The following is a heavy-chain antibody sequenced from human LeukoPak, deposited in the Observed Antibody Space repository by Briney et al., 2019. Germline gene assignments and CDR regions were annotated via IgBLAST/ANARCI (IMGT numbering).Heavy chain of an antibody. CDR3: ASGHCSGGSCYPGSYMDV. CDR2: IIPILGTA. Sequence: SVKVSCKASGGTFSSHAISWVRQAPGQGLEWMGGIIPILGTANYAQKFQGRVTITTDESTSTAYMELSSLRSEDTAVYYCASGHCSGGSCYPGSYMDVWGKGTTVTVSS. V-gene: IGHV1-69*05. D-gene: IGHD2-15*01. J-gene: IGHJ6*03. CDR1: GGTFSSHA.